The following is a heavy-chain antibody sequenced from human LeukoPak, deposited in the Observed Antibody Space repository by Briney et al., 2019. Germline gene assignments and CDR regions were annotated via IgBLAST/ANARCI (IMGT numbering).Heavy chain of an antibody. J-gene: IGHJ4*02. CDR1: GFTFSSYS. CDR2: VSGSGTAT. CDR3: ATRTVGAIYY. Sequence: GGSLRLSCAASGFTFSSYSMNWVRQAPGKGLEWVSAVSGSGTATFYADSVKGRFTISRDDSKNTLFLQMNSLRADDTAVYYCATRTVGAIYYWGQGTLVTVSS. V-gene: IGHV3-23*01. D-gene: IGHD1-26*01.